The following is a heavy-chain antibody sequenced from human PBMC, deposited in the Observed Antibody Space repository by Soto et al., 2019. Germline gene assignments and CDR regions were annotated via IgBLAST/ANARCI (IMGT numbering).Heavy chain of an antibody. Sequence: PVKDSCKDSGYTYTSYALHSLRQATGQGLERMGWRNANSGNADYAEKFQGRVTMTRNTSISTAYMELSSLRSEDTAVYYCARGQTPYCSGGSCYSALYFDYWGQGTLVTVS. J-gene: IGHJ4*02. CDR2: RNANSGNA. D-gene: IGHD2-15*01. V-gene: IGHV1-8*02. CDR3: ARGQTPYCSGGSCYSALYFDY. CDR1: GYTYTSYA.